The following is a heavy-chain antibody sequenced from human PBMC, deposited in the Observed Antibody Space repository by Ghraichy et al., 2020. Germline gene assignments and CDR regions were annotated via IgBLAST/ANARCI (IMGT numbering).Heavy chain of an antibody. CDR2: INPNSGGT. V-gene: IGHV1-2*02. Sequence: GESLNISCKASGYTFTGYYMHWVRQAPGQGLEWMGWINPNSGGTNYAQKFQGRVTMTRDTSISTAYMELSRLRSDDTAVYYCARSSYYYGSGSALRSTDYYYYGMDVWGQGTTVTVSS. D-gene: IGHD3-10*01. CDR1: GYTFTGYY. J-gene: IGHJ6*02. CDR3: ARSSYYYGSGSALRSTDYYYYGMDV.